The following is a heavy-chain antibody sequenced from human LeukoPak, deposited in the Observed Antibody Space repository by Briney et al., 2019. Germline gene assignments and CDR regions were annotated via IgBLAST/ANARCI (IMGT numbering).Heavy chain of an antibody. Sequence: PGGSLRLSRTVSGYTFGDYALTWFRQAPGKGLEWVGFIRTKTYAEATEYAASVKGRFTSSRDDSNSIAHLQMNSLKTEDTAVYYCSRGLRFPDVWGKGTTVTVSS. CDR1: GYTFGDYA. D-gene: IGHD3-3*01. CDR2: IRTKTYAEAT. V-gene: IGHV3-49*03. CDR3: SRGLRFPDV. J-gene: IGHJ6*04.